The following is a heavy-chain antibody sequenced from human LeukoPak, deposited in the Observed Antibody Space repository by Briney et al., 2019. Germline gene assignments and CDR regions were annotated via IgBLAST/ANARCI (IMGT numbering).Heavy chain of an antibody. V-gene: IGHV4-59*12. CDR3: ARGATLYYDFWSGYSNWFDP. J-gene: IGHJ5*02. CDR2: IYYSGST. Sequence: SETLSLTCTVSGGSISSYYWSWIRQPPGKGLEWIGYIYYSGSTNYNPSLKSRVTISVDTSKNQFSLKLSSVTAADTAVYYCARGATLYYDFWSGYSNWFDPWGQGTLVTVSS. CDR1: GGSISSYY. D-gene: IGHD3-3*01.